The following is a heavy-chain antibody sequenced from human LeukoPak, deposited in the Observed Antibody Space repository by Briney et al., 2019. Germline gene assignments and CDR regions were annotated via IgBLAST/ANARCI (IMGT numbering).Heavy chain of an antibody. D-gene: IGHD6-13*01. CDR1: GGTFSSYA. CDR2: IIPIFGTA. J-gene: IGHJ4*02. V-gene: IGHV1-69*05. CDR3: ATFAVAELGRSDY. Sequence: SVKVSCKASGGTFSSYAISWVRQAPGQGLEWMGGIIPIFGTANYAQKFQGRVTITTDESASTAYMELSSLRSEDTAVYYCATFAVAELGRSDYWGQGTLVTVSS.